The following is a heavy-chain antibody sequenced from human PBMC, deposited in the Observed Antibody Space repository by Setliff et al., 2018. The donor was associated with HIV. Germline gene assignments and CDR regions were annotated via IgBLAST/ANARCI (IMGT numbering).Heavy chain of an antibody. V-gene: IGHV3-21*01. CDR3: ARVGVGATVFFDY. J-gene: IGHJ4*02. CDR2: ISSSSTYI. D-gene: IGHD1-26*01. Sequence: LSLSCAASGFTFSSYSMNWVRQAPGKGLEWVSSISSSSTYIYYADSVRGRFTISRDNAKNSLYLQMNSLRAEDTAVYYCARVGVGATVFFDYWGQGTLVTVSS. CDR1: GFTFSSYS.